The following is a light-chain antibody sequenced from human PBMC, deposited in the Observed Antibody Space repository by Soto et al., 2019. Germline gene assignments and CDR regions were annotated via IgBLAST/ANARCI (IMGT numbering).Light chain of an antibody. V-gene: IGKV1-33*01. CDR3: QGYDDLLS. Sequence: DIQMTQSPSSLSASVGDRVTITCRASQDIGNYLNWYQQKPGNPPKPLIYDASDLATGAPTRFSGRLSGPAFTFTINSLQAEDFADYYCQGYDDLLSFSGGT. CDR2: DAS. J-gene: IGKJ4*01. CDR1: QDIGNY.